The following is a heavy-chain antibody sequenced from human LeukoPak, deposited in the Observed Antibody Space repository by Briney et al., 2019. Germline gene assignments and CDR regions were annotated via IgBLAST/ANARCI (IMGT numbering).Heavy chain of an antibody. V-gene: IGHV4-39*07. CDR1: HGSIAIHSYF. CDR2: VQYSGFG. Sequence: SETLSLTYTVSHGSIAIHSYFWGWLRQPPGKGLEFVASVQYSGFGYKSPSLRSRVAVSTDTSKNQFSLRLESVTAADTAVYFCVRGVSNDWYFDLWGSGTLVSISS. D-gene: IGHD3-3*01. CDR3: VRGVSNDWYFDL. J-gene: IGHJ2*01.